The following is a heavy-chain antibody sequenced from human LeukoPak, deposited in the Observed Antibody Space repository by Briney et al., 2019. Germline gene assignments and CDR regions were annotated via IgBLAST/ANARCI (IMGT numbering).Heavy chain of an antibody. CDR2: ISSSSSYI. J-gene: IGHJ6*04. CDR1: GFTFSSYS. V-gene: IGHV3-21*01. CDR3: ARDGDPLVWDV. D-gene: IGHD6-13*01. Sequence: GGSLRLSCAASGFTFSSYSMNWVRQAPGKGLEWVSSISSSSSYIYYADSVKGRFTISRDNAKNSLYLQMNSLRAEDTAVYYCARDGDPLVWDVWGKGTTVTVSS.